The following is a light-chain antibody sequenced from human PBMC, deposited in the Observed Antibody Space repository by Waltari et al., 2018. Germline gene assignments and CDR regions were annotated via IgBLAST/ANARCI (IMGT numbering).Light chain of an antibody. J-gene: IGLJ1*01. CDR3: SSFAASNTYV. Sequence: QSALTQPPSASGSPGQSVAISCPGTSSDVGTYNYVSWYQQHPGKAPKLVIYDVSKRPSGVPDRFSGSKSGNTASLTLSGLQAEDEADYYCSSFAASNTYVFGTGTKVTVL. V-gene: IGLV2-8*01. CDR2: DVS. CDR1: SSDVGTYNY.